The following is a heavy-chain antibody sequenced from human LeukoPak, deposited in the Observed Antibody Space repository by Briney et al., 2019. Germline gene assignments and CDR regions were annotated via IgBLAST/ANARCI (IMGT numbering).Heavy chain of an antibody. Sequence: GGTLRLSCAASGFTFSDYYMSWIRQAPGKGQEWVSYISSTGSTISYADYAKGRFTLTRDNAKDSLYLQMNSRRAEDTAVDYCARDNCSGGSCCNPGGRGTLVSVFS. V-gene: IGHV3-11*01. CDR2: ISSTGSTI. CDR1: GFTFSDYY. D-gene: IGHD2-15*01. CDR3: ARDNCSGGSCCNP. J-gene: IGHJ5*02.